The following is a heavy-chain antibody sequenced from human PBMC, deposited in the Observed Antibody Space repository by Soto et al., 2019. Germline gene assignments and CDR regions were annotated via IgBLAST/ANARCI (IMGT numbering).Heavy chain of an antibody. CDR1: GFTFSSYE. D-gene: IGHD2-15*01. Sequence: EVQLVESGGGLVQPGGSLRLSCAASGFTFSSYEMNWVRQAPGKGLEWVSYISSGSGTTYYADSVNGRFTISRDNAKNSLYLQMNSLRAEDTAVYYCARDGKSLDYWGQGTLVTVSS. J-gene: IGHJ4*02. V-gene: IGHV3-48*03. CDR3: ARDGKSLDY. CDR2: ISSGSGTT.